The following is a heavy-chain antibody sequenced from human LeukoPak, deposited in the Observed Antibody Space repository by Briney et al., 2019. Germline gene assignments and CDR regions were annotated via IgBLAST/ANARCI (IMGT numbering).Heavy chain of an antibody. D-gene: IGHD3-9*01. CDR2: INHNGEAI. CDR1: GFVFSSHV. J-gene: IGHJ4*02. V-gene: IGHV3-48*02. Sequence: PGGSLRLSCAASGFVFSSHVLSWVRQAPGKGLEWIAYINHNGEAIYYPDFVKGRFTISRDNAKNSLFLQMNDLRDEDTAVYYCARDYDWAIDFWGQGTRVTVSS. CDR3: ARDYDWAIDF.